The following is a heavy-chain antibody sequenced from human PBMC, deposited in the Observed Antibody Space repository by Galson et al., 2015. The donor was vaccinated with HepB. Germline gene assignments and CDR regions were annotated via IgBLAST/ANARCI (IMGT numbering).Heavy chain of an antibody. CDR3: AKEYCSGGSWCRYFQH. Sequence: SLRLSCAASGFTFSSYAMSWVRQAPGKGLEWVSAISGSGGSTYYADSVKGRFTISRDNSKNTLYLQMNSLRAEDTAVYYCAKEYCSGGSWCRYFQHWGQGTLVTVSS. J-gene: IGHJ1*01. D-gene: IGHD2-15*01. V-gene: IGHV3-23*01. CDR1: GFTFSSYA. CDR2: ISGSGGST.